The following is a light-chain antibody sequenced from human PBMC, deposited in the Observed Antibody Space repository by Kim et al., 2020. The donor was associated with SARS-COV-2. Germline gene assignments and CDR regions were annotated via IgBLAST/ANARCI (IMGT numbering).Light chain of an antibody. CDR2: GVS. V-gene: IGKV3-20*01. CDR1: QAVSRNH. J-gene: IGKJ1*01. Sequence: LSPGERASLSCRASQAVSRNHLAWYQQKPGQAPRLLSYGVSTRATGIPDRFSGSGSGTDFTLTITRLEPEDFAVYYCQQYGNSRTFGQGTKVDIK. CDR3: QQYGNSRT.